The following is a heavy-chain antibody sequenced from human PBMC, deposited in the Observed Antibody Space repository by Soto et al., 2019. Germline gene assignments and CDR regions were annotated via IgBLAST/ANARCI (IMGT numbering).Heavy chain of an antibody. CDR2: ISAYNGNK. J-gene: IGHJ4*02. Sequence: QVQLVQSGAEVKKPGASVKVSCKASGYTFTSYGISWVRQAPGQGLEWMGWISAYNGNKKYAQKVKGTVKMTTYTPSRTSYMELRSLRSDDTAVYFCARDPNYFDYWGQGTLVTVSS. V-gene: IGHV1-18*01. CDR3: ARDPNYFDY. CDR1: GYTFTSYG.